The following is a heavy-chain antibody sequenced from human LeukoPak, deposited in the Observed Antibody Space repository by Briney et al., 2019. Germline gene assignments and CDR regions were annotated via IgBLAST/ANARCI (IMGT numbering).Heavy chain of an antibody. Sequence: SQTLSLTCSVSGGSISSGGYYWSWIRQPPGKGLEWIGYIYHSRGTYYNPSLKSRVIVSVDTSKNQFSLKLSSVTAADTAFYYCARDGQGYSSSWYVFDYWGQGTLVTVSS. CDR3: ARDGQGYSSSWYVFDY. J-gene: IGHJ4*02. CDR1: GGSISSGGYY. D-gene: IGHD6-13*01. CDR2: IYHSRGT. V-gene: IGHV4-30-2*01.